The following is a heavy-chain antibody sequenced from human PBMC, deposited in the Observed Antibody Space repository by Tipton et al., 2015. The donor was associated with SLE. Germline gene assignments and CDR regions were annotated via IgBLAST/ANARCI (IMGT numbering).Heavy chain of an antibody. D-gene: IGHD6-13*01. Sequence: TLSLTCTVSGGSISSCYWSWIRQPPAKGLEWIGYIYYSGSTNYNPSLKSRVTISVDTSKNQFSLKLSSVTAADTAVHFCARRAAGREFFYRGPRTLVTGPS. CDR1: GGSISSCY. CDR3: ARRAAGREFFY. CDR2: IYYSGST. V-gene: IGHV4-59*01. J-gene: IGHJ4*02.